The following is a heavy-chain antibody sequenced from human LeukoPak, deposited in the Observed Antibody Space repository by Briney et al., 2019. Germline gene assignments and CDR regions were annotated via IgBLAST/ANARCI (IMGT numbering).Heavy chain of an antibody. V-gene: IGHV3-23*01. CDR2: ISGSGGST. Sequence: AGGSLRLSCAASGFTFSSYAMDWVRQAPGKGLEWVSAISGSGGSTYYADSVKGRFTISRDNSRSTLYLQMNSLRAEDTAVYYCSKEYGIAATDTRGDFDYWGQGTLVTVSS. CDR3: SKEYGIAATDTRGDFDY. CDR1: GFTFSSYA. J-gene: IGHJ4*02. D-gene: IGHD6-13*01.